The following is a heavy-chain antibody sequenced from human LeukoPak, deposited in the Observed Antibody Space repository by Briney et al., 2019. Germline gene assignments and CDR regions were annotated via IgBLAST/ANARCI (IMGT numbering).Heavy chain of an antibody. CDR1: GFTFSSYA. J-gene: IGHJ4*02. V-gene: IGHV3-30-3*01. Sequence: GGSLRLSCAASGFTFSSYAMHWVRQAPGKGLEWVALITYDGSSKYYADSVKGRFTISRDNSKNTLYLQMSSLRAEDTAVYYCAREQRGYDCYYWGQGTLDTVSS. D-gene: IGHD5-12*01. CDR3: AREQRGYDCYY. CDR2: ITYDGSSK.